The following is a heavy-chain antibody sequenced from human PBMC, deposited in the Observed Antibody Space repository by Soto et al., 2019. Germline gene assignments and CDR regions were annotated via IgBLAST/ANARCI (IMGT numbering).Heavy chain of an antibody. V-gene: IGHV3-30-3*01. D-gene: IGHD2-15*01. CDR2: ISFDGANE. CDR3: ARPIPRWSYHYGMDV. Sequence: QLVESGGRGVQPGRSLRLSCEASEFTFSSYAMHRVRQAPGRGLEWVALISFDGANEYYADSVKGRFIISRDNSKSMVYLQMNSLRPDDTAIYYCARPIPRWSYHYGMDVWGQGTTVTVSS. J-gene: IGHJ6*02. CDR1: EFTFSSYA.